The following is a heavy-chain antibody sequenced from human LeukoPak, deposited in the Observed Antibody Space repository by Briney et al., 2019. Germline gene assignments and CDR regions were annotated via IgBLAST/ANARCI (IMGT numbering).Heavy chain of an antibody. CDR3: ARAYYYYSSGY. CDR1: GFTFSSYG. CDR2: IKQDGSEK. J-gene: IGHJ4*02. V-gene: IGHV3-7*01. Sequence: PGGSLRLSCAASGFTFSSYGMSWVRQAPGKGLEWVANIKQDGSEKYYVDSVKGRLTISRDNAKNSLYLQMNSLRAEDTAVYYCARAYYYYSSGYWGQGTLVTVSS. D-gene: IGHD3-22*01.